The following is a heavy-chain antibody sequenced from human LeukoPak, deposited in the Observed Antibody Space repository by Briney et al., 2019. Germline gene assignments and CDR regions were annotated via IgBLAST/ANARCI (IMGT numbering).Heavy chain of an antibody. CDR1: GFTVSSNY. Sequence: GGSLRLSCAASGFTVSSNYMSWVRQAPGKGLEWVSVIYSGGSTYYADSVKGRFTISRDNSKNTLYLQMNSLRAEDTAVYYCARDRAYYDFWSGYYIPNYYYGMDVWGQGTTVTVSS. J-gene: IGHJ6*02. CDR3: ARDRAYYDFWSGYYIPNYYYGMDV. V-gene: IGHV3-66*02. D-gene: IGHD3-3*01. CDR2: IYSGGST.